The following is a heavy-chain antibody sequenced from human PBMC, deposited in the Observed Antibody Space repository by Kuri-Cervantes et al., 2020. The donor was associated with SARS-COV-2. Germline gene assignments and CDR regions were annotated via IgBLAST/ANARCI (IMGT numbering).Heavy chain of an antibody. CDR1: GFTFSSYR. CDR3: ARDSRGYSYGYGHLFDY. CDR2: IKQDGSEK. D-gene: IGHD5-18*01. V-gene: IGHV3-7*01. Sequence: GESLKISCAASGFTFSSYRMSWVRQAPGKGLEWVANIKQDGSEKYYVDSVKGRFTISRDNAKNSLYLQMNSLRDEDTAVYYCARDSRGYSYGYGHLFDYWGQGTLVTVSS. J-gene: IGHJ4*02.